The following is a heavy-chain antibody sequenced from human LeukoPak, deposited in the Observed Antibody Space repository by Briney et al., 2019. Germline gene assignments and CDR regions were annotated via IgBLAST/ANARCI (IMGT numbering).Heavy chain of an antibody. CDR2: INHSGST. CDR3: ARDPSIAVAQDDY. Sequence: PSETLSLTCAVYGGSFSGYYWSWIRQPPGKGLEWIGEINHSGSTNYNPSLKSRVTISVDTSKNQFSLKLSSVTAADTAVYYCARDPSIAVAQDDYWGQGTLVTVSS. J-gene: IGHJ4*02. CDR1: GGSFSGYY. D-gene: IGHD6-19*01. V-gene: IGHV4-34*01.